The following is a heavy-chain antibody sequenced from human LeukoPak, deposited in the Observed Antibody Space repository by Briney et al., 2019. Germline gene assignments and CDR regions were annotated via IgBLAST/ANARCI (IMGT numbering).Heavy chain of an antibody. CDR3: ARTYCSTNACPFDR. CDR1: GGSISTYY. Sequence: SETLSLTCTVSGGSISTYYWSWIRQPQGKGLECLGFIFHTGTTNYNPSLKSRVTISVDTSKNQFSLKLSSVTAADTAIYYCARTYCSTNACPFDRWGQGTLVTVSS. CDR2: IFHTGTT. D-gene: IGHD2-2*01. J-gene: IGHJ4*02. V-gene: IGHV4-59*08.